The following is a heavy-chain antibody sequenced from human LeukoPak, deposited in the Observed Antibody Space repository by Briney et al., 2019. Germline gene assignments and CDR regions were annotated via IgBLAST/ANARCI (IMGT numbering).Heavy chain of an antibody. CDR3: ARGDPHADL. Sequence: GGSLRLSCGASGFDPSTYEMNWVRQAPGKGLEWIADITISGHTKNYADSVKGRFTISRDNARTSLYLQMNSLRVEDTGVYYCARGDPHADLWGQGTLVTVSS. CDR1: GFDPSTYE. J-gene: IGHJ5*02. CDR2: ITISGHTK. V-gene: IGHV3-48*03.